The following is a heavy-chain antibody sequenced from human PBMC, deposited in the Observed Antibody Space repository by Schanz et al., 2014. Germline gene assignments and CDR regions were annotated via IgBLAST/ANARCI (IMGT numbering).Heavy chain of an antibody. J-gene: IGHJ4*02. CDR2: VFYSGTT. CDR1: GGSINSYY. CDR3: ARLHYVSARDFDF. V-gene: IGHV4-59*08. D-gene: IGHD3-16*01. Sequence: QMQLQESGPGLVKPSETLSLTCTVSGGSINSYYWNWIRQSPGRGLEWIGFVFYSGTTNYNPSLGGRLPMSIDPPKTYFSLKRSSVTAADTAVYYCARLHYVSARDFDFWGQGIPVTVSS.